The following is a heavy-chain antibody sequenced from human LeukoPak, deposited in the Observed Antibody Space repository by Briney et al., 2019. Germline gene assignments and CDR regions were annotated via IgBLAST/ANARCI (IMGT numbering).Heavy chain of an antibody. CDR3: AARRGYYHYMDV. D-gene: IGHD3-3*01. Sequence: PGGSLRLSCATSGFTFSSYAEAWVRQAPGKGLEWVSSISNTGSNTYYADSVKGRFTISRDNSKNTLSLQMNSLTAEDTAVYYCAARRGYYHYMDVWGKGTTVTVSS. V-gene: IGHV3-23*01. J-gene: IGHJ6*03. CDR2: ISNTGSNT. CDR1: GFTFSSYA.